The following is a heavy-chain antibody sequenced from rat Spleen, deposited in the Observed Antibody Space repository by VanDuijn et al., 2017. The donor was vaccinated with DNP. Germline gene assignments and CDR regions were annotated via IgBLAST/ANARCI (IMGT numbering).Heavy chain of an antibody. CDR2: ITSSGGST. V-gene: IGHV5-31*01. CDR3: TRGVYYGSSWAFDY. D-gene: IGHD1-6*01. CDR1: EFTFSKSD. J-gene: IGHJ2*01. Sequence: EVQLEESGGGLVQPGRSLQLSCVASEFTFSKSDVAWVRQAPGKGLEWVASITSSGGSTYYPDSVRGRFTVSRDTAKSSLYLQMNSLKSEDTATYYCTRGVYYGSSWAFDYWGHGVMVTVSS.